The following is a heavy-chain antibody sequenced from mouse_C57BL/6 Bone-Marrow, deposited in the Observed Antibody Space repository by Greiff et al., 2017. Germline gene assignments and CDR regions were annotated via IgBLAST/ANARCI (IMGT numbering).Heavy chain of an antibody. CDR2: ISYSGST. V-gene: IGHV3-1*01. J-gene: IGHJ1*03. Sequence: DVKLQESGPGMVKPSQSLSLTCTVTGYSITSGYDWHWIRHFPGNKLEWMGYISYSGSTNYNPSLKSRISITHDTYKNHFFLKLNSVTTEDTATYYCARTDGSSYWYFDVWGTGTTVTVSS. CDR3: ARTDGSSYWYFDV. D-gene: IGHD1-1*01. CDR1: GYSITSGYD.